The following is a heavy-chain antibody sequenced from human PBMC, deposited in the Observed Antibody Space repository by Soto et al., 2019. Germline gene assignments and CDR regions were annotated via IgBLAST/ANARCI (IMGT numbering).Heavy chain of an antibody. CDR2: IKQDGSEE. V-gene: IGHV3-7*01. CDR1: GFTFSSYW. D-gene: IGHD6-13*01. CDR3: ARIAASGRGWDV. Sequence: VQLVESGGGLVQPGGSLRLSCVDSGFTFSSYWMSWVRQAPVKGLEWVGNIKQDGSEENYVESVKGRFTISRDNAKNSMYLQMNCLRAEDTAVYYCARIAASGRGWDVWGQGTTVVVSS. J-gene: IGHJ6*02.